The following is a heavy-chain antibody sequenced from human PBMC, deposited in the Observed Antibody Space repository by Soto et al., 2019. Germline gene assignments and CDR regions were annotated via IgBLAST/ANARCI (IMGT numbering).Heavy chain of an antibody. CDR3: TRGPRPISTGTGAY. CDR2: ISPYNGDT. CDR1: GYIFNSYG. Sequence: ASVKVSCKASGYIFNSYGISWVRQAPGQGLEWMGWISPYNGDTNYAQKLQGRVTMTTDTSTSTAYMELRSLRSDDTAIYYCTRGPRPISTGTGAYWGQGTQVTVSS. J-gene: IGHJ4*02. V-gene: IGHV1-18*04. D-gene: IGHD3-10*01.